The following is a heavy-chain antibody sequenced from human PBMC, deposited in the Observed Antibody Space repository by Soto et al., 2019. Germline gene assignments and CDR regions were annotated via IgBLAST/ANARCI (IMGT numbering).Heavy chain of an antibody. CDR1: GFSFSINGVA. V-gene: IGHV2-5*02. J-gene: IGHJ4*02. D-gene: IGHD3-10*01. Sequence: QITLKESGPTLVKPTQTLTLTCTFSGFSFSINGVAVGWIRQPPGQALEWLALIYWDDDQRYNPSLKNRLTITKDTSRNHVVLTMTNMDPVATATYYCAHKRDVSRGFKYWGQGTLVTVSS. CDR2: IYWDDDQ. CDR3: AHKRDVSRGFKY.